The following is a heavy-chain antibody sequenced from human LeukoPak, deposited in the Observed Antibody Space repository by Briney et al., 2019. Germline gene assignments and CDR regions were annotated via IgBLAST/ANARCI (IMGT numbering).Heavy chain of an antibody. CDR3: ARDVTFWEGNWFDP. V-gene: IGHV4-59*01. CDR1: GGSISSYY. D-gene: IGHD3-16*01. Sequence: PSETLSLTCTVSGGSISSYYWSWIRQPPGKGLEWIGYIYYSGSTNYNPSLKSRVTISVDTSKNQFSLKLSSVTAADTAVYYCARDVTFWEGNWFDPWGQGTLVTVSS. J-gene: IGHJ5*02. CDR2: IYYSGST.